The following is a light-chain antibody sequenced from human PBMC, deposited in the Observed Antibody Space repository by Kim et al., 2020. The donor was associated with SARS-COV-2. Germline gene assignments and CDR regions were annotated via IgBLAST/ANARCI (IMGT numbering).Light chain of an antibody. Sequence: VALGQTVRITCQGDSLRSYYASWYQQKPGQAPVLVIYGKNNRPSGIPDRFSGSSSGNTASLTITGAQAEDEADYYCNSRDSSGNHWVFGGGTQLTVL. CDR3: NSRDSSGNHWV. J-gene: IGLJ3*02. V-gene: IGLV3-19*01. CDR1: SLRSYY. CDR2: GKN.